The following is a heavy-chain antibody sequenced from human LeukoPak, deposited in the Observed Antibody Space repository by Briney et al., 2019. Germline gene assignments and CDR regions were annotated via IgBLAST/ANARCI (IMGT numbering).Heavy chain of an antibody. CDR3: AKLGGQEIYNYYVGV. D-gene: IGHD3-16*01. Sequence: GGSLRLSCAASGFNFNRYAMSWVRQAPGKGLEWVSGIIDNGDTTYHANSVKGRFTNSRDNSKNTLYLQMHSLRAEDTAVYYCAKLGGQEIYNYYVGVWGKGTTVAVSS. CDR1: GFNFNRYA. J-gene: IGHJ6*03. V-gene: IGHV3-23*01. CDR2: IIDNGDTT.